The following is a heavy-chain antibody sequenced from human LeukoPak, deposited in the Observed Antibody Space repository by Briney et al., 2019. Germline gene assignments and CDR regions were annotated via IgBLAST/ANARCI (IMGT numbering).Heavy chain of an antibody. D-gene: IGHD2-21*02. J-gene: IGHJ5*02. V-gene: IGHV4-61*02. CDR3: ARDTRLSYNWFDP. Sequence: SQTLSLTCTVSGGSISSGSYYWSWIRQPAGKGLEWIGRIYTSGSTNYNPSLKSRVTISVDTSKNQFSLKLSSVTAADTAVYYCARDTRLSYNWFDPWGQGTLVTVSS. CDR2: IYTSGST. CDR1: GGSISSGSYY.